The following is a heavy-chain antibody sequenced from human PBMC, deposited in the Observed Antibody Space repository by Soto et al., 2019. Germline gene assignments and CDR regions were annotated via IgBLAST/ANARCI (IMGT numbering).Heavy chain of an antibody. CDR3: ASGIGNSRS. J-gene: IGHJ4*02. CDR1: GFTVSSYT. CDR2: ISTTSTTI. V-gene: IGHV3-48*01. Sequence: EVQLVQSGGDLVQPGGSLRLSCVVSGFTVSSYTMNWVRQAPGKGLEWIAYISTTSTTIYYADSVKGRFTITRDNAKSSLYLQMDSLRADHRALYYCASGIGNSRSWSEGSPVTVSS. D-gene: IGHD1-26*01.